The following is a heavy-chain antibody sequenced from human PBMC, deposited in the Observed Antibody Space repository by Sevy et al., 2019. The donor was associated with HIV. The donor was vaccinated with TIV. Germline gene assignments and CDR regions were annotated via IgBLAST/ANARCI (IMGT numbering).Heavy chain of an antibody. V-gene: IGHV4-34*01. J-gene: IGHJ4*02. Sequence: SETLSLTCAVYGASFSGSYWTWIRQTPGKGLEWIGEIDHRGSANYQSSLKDRVTISIDTSKNQFSLKLTSVTAADTAVYFCARGSEIYHDTSGQKRWKYYFNTWGQRTLVTVSS. D-gene: IGHD3-22*01. CDR2: IDHRGSA. CDR3: ARGSEIYHDTSGQKRWKYYFNT. CDR1: GASFSGSY.